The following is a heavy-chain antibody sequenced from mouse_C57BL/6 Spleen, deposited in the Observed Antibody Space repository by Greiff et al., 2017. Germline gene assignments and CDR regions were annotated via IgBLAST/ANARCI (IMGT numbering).Heavy chain of an antibody. CDR3: ARGDSYGSGYFDY. D-gene: IGHD1-1*01. Sequence: QVQLQQPGAELVKPGASVKMSCKASGYTFTSYWLPWVKQRPGQGLEWIGDIYPGSGSTNYNEKFKSKATLTVDPSTSTAYMQLSSLTSEDSAVYYCARGDSYGSGYFDYWGQGTTLTVSS. CDR1: GYTFTSYW. CDR2: IYPGSGST. V-gene: IGHV1-55*01. J-gene: IGHJ2*01.